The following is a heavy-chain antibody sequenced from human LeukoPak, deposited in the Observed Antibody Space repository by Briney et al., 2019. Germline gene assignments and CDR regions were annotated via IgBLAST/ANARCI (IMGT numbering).Heavy chain of an antibody. V-gene: IGHV3-7*01. CDR2: ISQDGSET. D-gene: IGHD7-27*01. CDR3: VRDLGHSRHYFEY. J-gene: IGHJ4*02. CDR1: GFTFNSFF. Sequence: GGSLRLSCAASGFTFNSFFLNWVRLTPGRELEWVACISQDGSETFYMDSVRGRFTISRDNTKKSLYLQMDSLRAEDTAVYFRVRDLGHSRHYFEYWGQGALVTISS.